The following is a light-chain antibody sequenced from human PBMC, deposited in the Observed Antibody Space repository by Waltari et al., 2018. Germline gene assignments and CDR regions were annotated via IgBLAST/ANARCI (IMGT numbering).Light chain of an antibody. J-gene: IGLJ3*02. CDR3: TSFTTRYTWL. CDR2: EVS. V-gene: IGLV2-14*01. CDR1: SGDVGTSNY. Sequence: QSALTQPASVSGSPGQSITISCSGTSGDVGTSNYVSWYQQLPGKVPKLIISEVSNRPSGVSNRFSGSKSVNTASLSISGLQAEDEGDYYCTSFTTRYTWLFGGGTKVTVL.